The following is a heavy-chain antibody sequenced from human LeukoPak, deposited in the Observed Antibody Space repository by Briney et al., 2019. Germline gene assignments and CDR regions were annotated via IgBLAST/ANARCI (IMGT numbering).Heavy chain of an antibody. V-gene: IGHV3-23*01. Sequence: SGGSLRLSCAASGFTFSSYAMSWVRQAPGKGLEWVSAISGSGGSTYYADSVKGRFTISRDNSKNTLYLQMNSLRAEDTAVYYCAKDRGSGYYYEASGVGYWGQETLVTVSS. D-gene: IGHD3-22*01. J-gene: IGHJ4*02. CDR3: AKDRGSGYYYEASGVGY. CDR2: ISGSGGST. CDR1: GFTFSSYA.